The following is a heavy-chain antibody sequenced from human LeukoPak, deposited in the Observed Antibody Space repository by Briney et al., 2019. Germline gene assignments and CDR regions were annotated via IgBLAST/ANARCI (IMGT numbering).Heavy chain of an antibody. V-gene: IGHV3-23*01. CDR1: GFTFSSYG. Sequence: GGSLRLSCAASGFTFSSYGMHWVRQAPGKGLEWVSAISGSGGSTYYADSVKGRFTISRDNSKNTLYLQMNSLRAEDTAVYYCALNGREVPSGAFDIWGQGTMVTVSS. CDR2: ISGSGGST. J-gene: IGHJ3*02. CDR3: ALNGREVPSGAFDI. D-gene: IGHD3-16*02.